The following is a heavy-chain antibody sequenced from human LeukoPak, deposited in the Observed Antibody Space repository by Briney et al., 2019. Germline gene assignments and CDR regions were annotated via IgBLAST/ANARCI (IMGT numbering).Heavy chain of an antibody. J-gene: IGHJ4*02. CDR2: INPGGGST. Sequence: ASVKVSCKASGYTFTSYYMHWVRQAPGQGLEWMGIINPGGGSTSYAQKFQGRVTMTRDTSTSTVYMELSSLRSEDTAVYYCARHRRNLNEDRFREGEPNFDYWGQGTLVTVSS. D-gene: IGHD1-14*01. CDR1: GYTFTSYY. CDR3: ARHRRNLNEDRFREGEPNFDY. V-gene: IGHV1-46*01.